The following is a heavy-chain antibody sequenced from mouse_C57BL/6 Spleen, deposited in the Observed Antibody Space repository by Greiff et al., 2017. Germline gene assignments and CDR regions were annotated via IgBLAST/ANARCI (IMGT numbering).Heavy chain of an antibody. CDR1: GFNIKDDY. Sequence: EVQLQQSGAELVRPGASVKLSCTASGFNIKDDYMHWVKQRPEQGLEWIGWIDPENGDTEYASKFQGKATITADTSSNTAYLQLSSLTSEDTAVYYCTTTIYEYDLAYWGQGTLVTVSA. D-gene: IGHD2-4*01. CDR3: TTTIYEYDLAY. V-gene: IGHV14-4*01. J-gene: IGHJ3*01. CDR2: IDPENGDT.